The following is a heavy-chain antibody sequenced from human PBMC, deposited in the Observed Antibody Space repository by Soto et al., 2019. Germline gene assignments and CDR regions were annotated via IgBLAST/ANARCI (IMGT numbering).Heavy chain of an antibody. CDR3: ARVLEWEPCFDY. V-gene: IGHV3-21*01. CDR1: GFTFSSYS. Sequence: GGSLRLSCAASGFTFSSYSMNWVRQAPGKGLEWVSSISSSSSYIYYADSVKGRFTISRDNAKNSLYLQMNSLRAEDTAVYYCARVLEWEPCFDYWGQGTLVTVSS. D-gene: IGHD3-3*01. CDR2: ISSSSSYI. J-gene: IGHJ4*02.